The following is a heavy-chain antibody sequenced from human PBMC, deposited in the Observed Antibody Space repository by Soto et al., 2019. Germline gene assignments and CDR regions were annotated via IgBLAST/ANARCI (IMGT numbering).Heavy chain of an antibody. D-gene: IGHD6-19*01. J-gene: IGHJ6*03. CDR2: MNSNSGNT. CDR1: GYTFTSYD. V-gene: IGHV1-8*01. CDR3: ARGLPLAVARPYYIDV. Sequence: QVPLVQSGAEVKKPGASVKVSCKASGYTFTSYDINWVRQATGQGLEWMGWMNSNSGNTGYAQNLQGRVTMTRNTSISTAYMELGSLRSEDTAVYYCARGLPLAVARPYYIDVWGKGNTVTVSS.